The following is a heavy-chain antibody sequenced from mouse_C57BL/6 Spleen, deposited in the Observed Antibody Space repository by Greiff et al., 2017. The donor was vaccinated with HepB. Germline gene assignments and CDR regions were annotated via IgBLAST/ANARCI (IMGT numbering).Heavy chain of an antibody. V-gene: IGHV1-80*01. Sequence: VQLQQSGAELVKPGASVKISCKASGYAFSSYWMNWVKQRPGKGLEWIGQIYPGDGDTNYNGKFKGKATLTADKSSSTAYMQLSSLTSEDSAVYFCARDDYGSSYGFAYWGQRTLVTVSA. CDR1: GYAFSSYW. CDR3: ARDDYGSSYGFAY. D-gene: IGHD1-1*01. J-gene: IGHJ3*01. CDR2: IYPGDGDT.